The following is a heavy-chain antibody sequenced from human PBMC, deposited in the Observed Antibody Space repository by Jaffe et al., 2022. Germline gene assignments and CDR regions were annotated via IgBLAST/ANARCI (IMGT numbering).Heavy chain of an antibody. D-gene: IGHD4-17*01. V-gene: IGHV4-34*01. CDR1: GGSFSGYY. Sequence: QVQLQQWGAGLLKPSETLSLTCAVYGGSFSGYYWSWIRQPPGKGLEWIGEINHSGSTNYNPSLKSRVTISVDTSKNQFSLKLSSVTAADTAVYYCARGEHDYGDYGHAFDIWGQGTMVTVSS. J-gene: IGHJ3*02. CDR2: INHSGST. CDR3: ARGEHDYGDYGHAFDI.